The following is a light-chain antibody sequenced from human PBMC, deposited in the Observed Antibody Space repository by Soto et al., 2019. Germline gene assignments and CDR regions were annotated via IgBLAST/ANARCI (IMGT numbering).Light chain of an antibody. Sequence: EIVLTQSPGTLSLSPGERATLSCRASQSVSSSYLAWDQQKPGQAPRLLIYGASSRATGIPDRFSGSGSGTDFTLTISRLEPEDFVVYYCQQYGSSPPACPFGQGTKLEIK. CDR1: QSVSSSY. V-gene: IGKV3-20*01. CDR3: QQYGSSPPACP. J-gene: IGKJ2*01. CDR2: GAS.